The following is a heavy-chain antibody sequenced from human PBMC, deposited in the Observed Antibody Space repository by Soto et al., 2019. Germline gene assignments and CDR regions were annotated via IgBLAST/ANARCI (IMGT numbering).Heavy chain of an antibody. D-gene: IGHD3-10*01. CDR2: IIPILGIA. V-gene: IGHV1-69*02. CDR1: GGTFSSYT. Sequence: SVKVSCKASGGTFSSYTISWVRQAPGQGLEWMGRIIPILGIANYAQKFQGRVTITADKSTSTAYMELSSLRSEDTAVYYCARAMDGSGSYYHWGKGTLVTVSS. CDR3: ARAMDGSGSYYH. J-gene: IGHJ5*02.